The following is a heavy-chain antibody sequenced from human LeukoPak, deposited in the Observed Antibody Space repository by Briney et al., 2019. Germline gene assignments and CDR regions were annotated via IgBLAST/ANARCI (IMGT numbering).Heavy chain of an antibody. CDR2: ISAYNGNT. Sequence: VASVKVSCKASGYTFINYGISWVRQAPGQGLEWMGWISAYNGNTKYAQKLQGRFTMTTDTSTSTAYMELRSLRSDDTAVYYCARSTTGTRGHYYYYMDVWGKGTTVTVSS. V-gene: IGHV1-18*01. D-gene: IGHD1-1*01. CDR3: ARSTTGTRGHYYYYMDV. J-gene: IGHJ6*03. CDR1: GYTFINYG.